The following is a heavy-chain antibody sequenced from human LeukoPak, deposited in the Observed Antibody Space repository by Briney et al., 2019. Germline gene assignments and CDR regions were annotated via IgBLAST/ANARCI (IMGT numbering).Heavy chain of an antibody. CDR1: GFTFSTFW. J-gene: IGHJ4*02. D-gene: IGHD1-26*01. CDR3: ARLPVVGATVGFDY. Sequence: GGSLRLSCAASGFTFSTFWMGWVRQAPGKGLDWVANINQDEGEIYYADSVRGRFTISRDNAKNSLFLQMNSLKVEDTALYYCARLPVVGATVGFDYWGQGTLVTVSS. CDR2: INQDEGEI. V-gene: IGHV3-7*01.